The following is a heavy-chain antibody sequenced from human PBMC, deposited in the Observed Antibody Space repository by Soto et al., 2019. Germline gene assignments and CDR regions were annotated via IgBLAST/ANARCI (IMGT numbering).Heavy chain of an antibody. CDR2: TYYSGST. CDR1: GGSISSSSYY. J-gene: IGHJ5*02. CDR3: ARAKAPLYSSSWYWFDP. D-gene: IGHD6-13*01. Sequence: SETLSLTCTVSGGSISSSSYYWAWIRQPPGKGLEWIGTTYYSGSTNYNPSLKSRVTISVDTSKNQFSLKLSSVTAADTAVYYCARAKAPLYSSSWYWFDPWGQGTLVTVSS. V-gene: IGHV4-39*07.